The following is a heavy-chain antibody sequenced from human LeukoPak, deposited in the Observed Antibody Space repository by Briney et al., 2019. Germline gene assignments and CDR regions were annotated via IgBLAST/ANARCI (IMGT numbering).Heavy chain of an antibody. D-gene: IGHD4-11*01. CDR1: GDSISIYY. Sequence: SETLSLTCSVSGDSISIYYWTWIRQPPGKGLEWIGYIDHTGTTSYNPSLNSRVTISRDTSKNHFSLDLTSVTAADTAVYFCARGRVSSSTYYSTYYYYFYMDVWGKGATVIVSS. J-gene: IGHJ6*03. CDR2: IDHTGTT. V-gene: IGHV4-59*01. CDR3: ARGRVSSSTYYSTYYYYFYMDV.